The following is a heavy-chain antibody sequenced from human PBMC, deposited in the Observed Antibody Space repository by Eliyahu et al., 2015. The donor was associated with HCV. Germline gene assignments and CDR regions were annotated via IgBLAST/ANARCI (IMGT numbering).Heavy chain of an antibody. D-gene: IGHD2-8*02. J-gene: IGHJ4*02. CDR3: AKEHPTGGPLQDRILLYYFDY. CDR2: ISGSGGST. V-gene: IGHV3-23*01. CDR1: GFXFSSYA. Sequence: EVQLLESGGGLVQPGGSLRLSCAASGFXFSSYAXSWVRQAPGKGLEWVSAISGSGGSTYYADSVKGRFTISRDNSKNTLYLQMNSLRAEDTAVYYCAKEHPTGGPLQDRILLYYFDYWGQGTLVTVSS.